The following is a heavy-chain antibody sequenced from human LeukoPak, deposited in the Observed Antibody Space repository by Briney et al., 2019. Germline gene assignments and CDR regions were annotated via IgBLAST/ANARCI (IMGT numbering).Heavy chain of an antibody. Sequence: GGSLRLSCAASGFTFSSYGMHWVRQAPGKGLEWVAWIGGSGGGTSYVDSVKGRFTISRDNSNNMVYLQMNSLRAEDTAIYYCAKDAGATGIDYCYYYMDVWGKGTTVTISS. CDR3: AKDAGATGIDYCYYYMDV. J-gene: IGHJ6*03. D-gene: IGHD1-26*01. CDR2: IGGSGGGT. V-gene: IGHV3-23*01. CDR1: GFTFSSYG.